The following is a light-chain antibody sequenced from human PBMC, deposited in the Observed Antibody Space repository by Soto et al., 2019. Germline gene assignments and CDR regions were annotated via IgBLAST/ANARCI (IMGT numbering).Light chain of an antibody. CDR1: SSDVGGYNY. J-gene: IGLJ2*01. CDR2: DVS. V-gene: IGLV2-14*01. Sequence: QSALTQPASVSGSPGQSITISCTGTSSDVGGYNYVSWYQQHPGKAPKLMIYDVSNRPSGVSNRFSGSNSGNTASLTISGLKAEDEADYYCSSYTSSSTLVFGGGTKLTVL. CDR3: SSYTSSSTLV.